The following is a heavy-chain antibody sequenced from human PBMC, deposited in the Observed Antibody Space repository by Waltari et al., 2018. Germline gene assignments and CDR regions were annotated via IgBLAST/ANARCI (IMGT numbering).Heavy chain of an antibody. D-gene: IGHD3-10*01. CDR3: ARYFGSGSYYPY. V-gene: IGHV3-7*01. J-gene: IGHJ4*02. CDR2: RKQDGSGK. CDR1: GFTFSSYW. Sequence: EVQLVESGGGLVQPGGSLRLSCAASGFTFSSYWMSWVRQAPGKGGDGVANRKQDGSGKDYVDSVKGRVTIPRYNAQDSLYLQINSLRAEDTAVYYCARYFGSGSYYPYWGQGTLVTVSS.